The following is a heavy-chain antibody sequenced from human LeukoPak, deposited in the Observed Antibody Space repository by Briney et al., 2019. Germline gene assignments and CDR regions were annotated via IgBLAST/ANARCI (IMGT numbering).Heavy chain of an antibody. J-gene: IGHJ1*01. CDR1: GGTFSSYA. V-gene: IGHV1-69*05. CDR3: ARVTYSSSWFEYFQH. Sequence: SVKVSCKASGGTFSSYAISWVRQAPGQGLEWMGGIIPIFGTANYAQKFQGRVTITTDESTSTAYMELSSLRSEDTAVYYCARVTYSSSWFEYFQHWGQGTLVTVSS. D-gene: IGHD6-13*01. CDR2: IIPIFGTA.